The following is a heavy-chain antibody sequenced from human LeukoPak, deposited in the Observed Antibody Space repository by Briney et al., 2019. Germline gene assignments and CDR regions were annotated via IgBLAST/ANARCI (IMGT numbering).Heavy chain of an antibody. CDR2: ISAYNGNT. V-gene: IGHV1-18*01. Sequence: ASVTVSCKASGYTFTSYGISWVRQAPGQGLEWMGWISAYNGNTNYAQKLQGRVTMTTDTSTSTAYMELRSLRSDDTAVYYCARARMVRGVIAPDEGDYWGQGTLVTVSS. J-gene: IGHJ4*02. D-gene: IGHD3-10*01. CDR3: ARARMVRGVIAPDEGDY. CDR1: GYTFTSYG.